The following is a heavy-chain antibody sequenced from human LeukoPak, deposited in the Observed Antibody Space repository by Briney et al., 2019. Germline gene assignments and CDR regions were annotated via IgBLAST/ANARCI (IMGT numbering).Heavy chain of an antibody. V-gene: IGHV5-51*01. CDR3: ARQFSSSWYDYYYYMDV. CDR2: IYPGDSDT. J-gene: IGHJ6*03. Sequence: GESLKISCKASGYSFPSYWIAWVRQMPGQGLEWMGIIYPGDSDTRYSPSFQGQVTISADKSISTAYLQWSSLKASDTAMYYCARQFSSSWYDYYYYMDVWGKGTTVTVSS. CDR1: GYSFPSYW. D-gene: IGHD6-13*01.